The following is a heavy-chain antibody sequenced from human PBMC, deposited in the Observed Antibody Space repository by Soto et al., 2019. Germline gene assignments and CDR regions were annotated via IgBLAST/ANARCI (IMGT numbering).Heavy chain of an antibody. J-gene: IGHJ4*02. Sequence: SETLSLTCTVSGGSISSYYWSWIRQPPGKGLEWIGYIYYSGSTNYNPSLERRVTMSVDTSKNQFSLKLSSVTAADTAVYYCARDRRDAYNQLDYWGQGILVTVS. V-gene: IGHV4-59*01. CDR2: IYYSGST. CDR3: ARDRRDAYNQLDY. CDR1: GGSISSYY. D-gene: IGHD1-1*01.